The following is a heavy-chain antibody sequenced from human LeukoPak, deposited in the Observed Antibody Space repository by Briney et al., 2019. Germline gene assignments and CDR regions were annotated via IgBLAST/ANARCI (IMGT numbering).Heavy chain of an antibody. V-gene: IGHV4-39*01. D-gene: IGHD4-17*01. Sequence: SETLSLTCTVSGGSISSSTYDWGWIRQSPGKGLEWIGSITYSGSTYYNPSLKSRVTISADTSKNQFSLKLSSVTAADTAVFYCARRSTTVGVQHAFDIWGQGTMVTVSS. CDR2: ITYSGST. CDR1: GGSISSSTYD. J-gene: IGHJ3*02. CDR3: ARRSTTVGVQHAFDI.